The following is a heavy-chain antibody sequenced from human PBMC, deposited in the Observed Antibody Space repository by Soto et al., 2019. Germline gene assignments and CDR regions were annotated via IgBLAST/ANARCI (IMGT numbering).Heavy chain of an antibody. CDR1: GFIFSDHW. J-gene: IGHJ4*02. CDR2: INSDGSDT. D-gene: IGHD6-19*01. V-gene: IGHV3-74*01. CDR3: TRGYSSGPAY. Sequence: EVQLVESGGGLVQPGGSLRLSCAASGFIFSDHWMHWVRQVPGKGLVWVARINSDGSDTSYAGSVKGRFTISRANARNTLFLQMDSLRAADTALYCCTRGYSSGPAYWGQGALFTVSS.